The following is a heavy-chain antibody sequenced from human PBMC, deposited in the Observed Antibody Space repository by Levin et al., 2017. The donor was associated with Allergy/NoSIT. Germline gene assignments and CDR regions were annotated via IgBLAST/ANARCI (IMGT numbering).Heavy chain of an antibody. Sequence: KISCKASGGTFSSYTISWVRQAPGQGLEWMGRIIPILGIANYAQKFQGRVTITADKSTSTAYMELSSLRSEDTAVYYCARRYFDWLLYISHRDPGAFDIWGQGTMVTVSS. J-gene: IGHJ3*02. CDR2: IIPILGIA. V-gene: IGHV1-69*02. D-gene: IGHD3-9*01. CDR3: ARRYFDWLLYISHRDPGAFDI. CDR1: GGTFSSYT.